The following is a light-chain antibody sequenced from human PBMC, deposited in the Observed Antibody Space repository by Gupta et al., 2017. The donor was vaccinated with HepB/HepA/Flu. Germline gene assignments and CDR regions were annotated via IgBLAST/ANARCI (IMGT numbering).Light chain of an antibody. J-gene: IGLJ3*02. CDR1: SSDIGTSDF. Sequence: QSALPQPVSVSGSPGQSITIPCTGTSSDIGTSDFVSWVQQHPDKAHKLMIYEVTKSPAGVSSRFSASKSGNTASLTISAREEEEEAGYHGCSDAGSDTLVFGGGTKLTVL. V-gene: IGLV2-23*02. CDR3: CSDAGSDTLV. CDR2: EVT.